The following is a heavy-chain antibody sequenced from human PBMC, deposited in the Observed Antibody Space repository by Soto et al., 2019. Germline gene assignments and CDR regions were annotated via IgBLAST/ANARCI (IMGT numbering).Heavy chain of an antibody. V-gene: IGHV3-23*01. D-gene: IGHD3-10*01. J-gene: IGHJ4*02. CDR1: GFTFSSYA. Sequence: GGSLRLSCAASGFTFSSYAMSWVRQAPGKGLEWVSAISGSGGSTYYADSVKGRFTISRDNSKNTLYLQMNSLRAEDTAVYYCAKGTRDHEWFGELLPDYWGQGTLVTVSS. CDR3: AKGTRDHEWFGELLPDY. CDR2: ISGSGGST.